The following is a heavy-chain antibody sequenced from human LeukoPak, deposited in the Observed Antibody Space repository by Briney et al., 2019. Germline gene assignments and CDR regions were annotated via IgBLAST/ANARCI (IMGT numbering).Heavy chain of an antibody. V-gene: IGHV3-11*01. J-gene: IGHJ4*02. CDR2: ISSSGSTI. D-gene: IGHD5-12*01. Sequence: GGSLRLSCAASGFTFSDYYMSWIRQAPGKGLEWVSYISSSGSTIYYADSVKGRFTISRDNAKNSLYLQMNSLRAADTAVYYCARDKVDDIVATRDAYYFDYWGQGTLVTVSS. CDR1: GFTFSDYY. CDR3: ARDKVDDIVATRDAYYFDY.